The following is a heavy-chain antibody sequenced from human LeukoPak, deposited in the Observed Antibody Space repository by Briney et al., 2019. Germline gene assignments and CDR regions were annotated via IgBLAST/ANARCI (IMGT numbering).Heavy chain of an antibody. CDR2: MNPNSGNT. Sequence: ASVKVSCKASGYTFTSYDINWVRQATGQGLEWMGWMNPNSGNTGYAQKFQGRATMTRNSSVSTAYMELSSLRSEDTAVYYCARGSSWYNYWGQGTLVTVSS. D-gene: IGHD6-13*01. J-gene: IGHJ4*02. CDR1: GYTFTSYD. CDR3: ARGSSWYNY. V-gene: IGHV1-8*01.